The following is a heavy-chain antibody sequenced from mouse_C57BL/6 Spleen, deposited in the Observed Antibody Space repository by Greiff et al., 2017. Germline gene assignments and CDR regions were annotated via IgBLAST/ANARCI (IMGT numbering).Heavy chain of an antibody. D-gene: IGHD2-4*01. J-gene: IGHJ3*01. Sequence: QVQLQQPGTELVKPGASVKLSCKASGYTFTSYWMHWVKQRPGQGLEWIGNINPSNGGTKYNEKFKSKATLTVDKSSSTAYMQLSSLTSEDSAFYYCARSDDYDVWLAYWGQGTLVTVSA. CDR2: INPSNGGT. V-gene: IGHV1-53*01. CDR1: GYTFTSYW. CDR3: ARSDDYDVWLAY.